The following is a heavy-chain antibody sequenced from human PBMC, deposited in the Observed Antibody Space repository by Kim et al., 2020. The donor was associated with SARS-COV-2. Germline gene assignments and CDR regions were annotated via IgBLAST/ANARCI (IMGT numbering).Heavy chain of an antibody. D-gene: IGHD2-15*01. CDR3: ARDPGVVARHWFDR. V-gene: IGHV3-23*01. J-gene: IGHJ5*02. Sequence: ADSVKGRFTISRDNSKNTLYLQMNSLRAENTAVYYCARDPGVVARHWFDRWGQGTLVTVSS.